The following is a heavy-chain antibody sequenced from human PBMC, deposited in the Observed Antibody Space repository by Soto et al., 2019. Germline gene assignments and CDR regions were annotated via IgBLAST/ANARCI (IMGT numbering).Heavy chain of an antibody. Sequence: SETLSLTCTVSGGSISSGDYYWGWIRQPPGKGLEWIGSISYSGSTYYNPSLKSRVTMSVDTTKNQFSLKLSSVTAADTAVYYCARLHGYCISTSCYGYYGMDVWGQGTTVTVSS. CDR3: ARLHGYCISTSCYGYYGMDV. J-gene: IGHJ6*02. CDR2: ISYSGST. D-gene: IGHD2-2*01. CDR1: GGSISSGDYY. V-gene: IGHV4-39*01.